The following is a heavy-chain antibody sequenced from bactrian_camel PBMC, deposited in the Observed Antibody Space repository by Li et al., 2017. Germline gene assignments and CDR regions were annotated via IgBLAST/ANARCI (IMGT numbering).Heavy chain of an antibody. D-gene: IGHD2*01. CDR2: INAGDSST. J-gene: IGHJ4*01. CDR1: GFSFSPYF. Sequence: HVQLVESGGGLVQPGGSLRLSCAASGFSFSPYFMSWVRQAPGKGLEWISSINAGDSSTYYADSVKGRFTISRDNAKNTLYLRLNSLKPEDTAMYYCAAAEPILTSGWCGQEVKVDYWGQGTQVTVS. V-gene: IGHV3-2*01. CDR3: AAAEPILTSGWCGQEVKVDY.